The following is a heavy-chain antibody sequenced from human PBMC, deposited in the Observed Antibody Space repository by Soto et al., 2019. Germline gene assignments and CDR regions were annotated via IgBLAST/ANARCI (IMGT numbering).Heavy chain of an antibody. V-gene: IGHV1-69*13. J-gene: IGHJ6*02. CDR1: GGAFSSYA. Sequence: AVKVSCKGSGGAFSSYAISWGRQAPGQGLEGMGGIIPIFGTANYAQKFQGRVTITADESTSTAYMELSSLRSEDTAVYYCASCYFGLYYSYGMDVWGQGTTVTVSS. CDR2: IIPIFGTA. D-gene: IGHD2-21*02. CDR3: ASCYFGLYYSYGMDV.